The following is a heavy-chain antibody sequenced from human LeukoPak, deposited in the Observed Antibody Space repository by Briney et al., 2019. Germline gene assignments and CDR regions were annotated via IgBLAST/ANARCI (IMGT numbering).Heavy chain of an antibody. D-gene: IGHD1-26*01. CDR2: SGSGGST. CDR1: GFTFSSYA. J-gene: IGHJ4*02. Sequence: GGSLRLSCAASGFTFSSYAMSWVRQAPGKGLEWVSASGSGGSTYYAGSVKGRFTISRDNSKNTLYLQMNSLRAEDTAVYYCAKVRFVGATDYFDYWGQGTLVTVSS. V-gene: IGHV3-23*01. CDR3: AKVRFVGATDYFDY.